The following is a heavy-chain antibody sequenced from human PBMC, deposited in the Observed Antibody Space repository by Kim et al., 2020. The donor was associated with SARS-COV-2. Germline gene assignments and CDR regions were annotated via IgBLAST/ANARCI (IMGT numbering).Heavy chain of an antibody. J-gene: IGHJ6*02. D-gene: IGHD3-10*01. V-gene: IGHV1-3*01. CDR1: GYTFTSYA. Sequence: ASVKVSCKASGYTFTSYAMHWVRQAPGQRLEWMGWINAGNGNTKYSQKFQGRVTITRDTSASTAYMELSSLRSEDTAVYYCASPARITMVPESIYYYYGMDVWGQGTTVTVSS. CDR2: INAGNGNT. CDR3: ASPARITMVPESIYYYYGMDV.